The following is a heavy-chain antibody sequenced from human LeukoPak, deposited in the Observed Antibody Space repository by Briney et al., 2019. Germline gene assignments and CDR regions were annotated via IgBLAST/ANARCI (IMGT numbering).Heavy chain of an antibody. CDR1: GGTFSSYA. Sequence: SVKVSCKASGGTFSSYAISWVRQAPGQGLEWMGGIIPIFGTANYAQKFQGRVTITADESTSTAYMELSSLRSEDTAVYYCAREWMISYYYYYMDVWGKGTTVTISS. V-gene: IGHV1-69*01. CDR3: AREWMISYYYYYMDV. CDR2: IIPIFGTA. J-gene: IGHJ6*03. D-gene: IGHD2-2*03.